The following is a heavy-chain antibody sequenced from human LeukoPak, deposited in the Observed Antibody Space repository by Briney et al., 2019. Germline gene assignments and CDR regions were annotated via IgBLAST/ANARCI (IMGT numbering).Heavy chain of an antibody. CDR1: GFTFSNYA. CDR2: ISDGSGGST. CDR3: AKYAVSYFYGMDV. J-gene: IGHJ6*02. V-gene: IGHV3-23*01. Sequence: GGSLRLSCAASGFTFSNYAMSWVRQAPGKGLEWVSTISDGSGGSTYYAESVKGRFTISRDNSKNTLYLQMNSLRAEDTAVYYCAKYAVSYFYGMDVWGQGTTVTVSS. D-gene: IGHD2-2*01.